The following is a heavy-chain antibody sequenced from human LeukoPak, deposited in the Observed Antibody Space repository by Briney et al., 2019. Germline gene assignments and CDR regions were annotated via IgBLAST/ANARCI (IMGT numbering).Heavy chain of an antibody. CDR2: ISSSSPST. CDR1: GFTFSSYS. Sequence: GGSLRLSCAASGFTFSSYSMNWVRQAPGRGLEWVSRISSSSPSTYYADSVKGRFIISRDNAKNSLYLQMNSLRAEDTAVYYCAKGDCSGGSCYPLPSWFDPWGQGTLVTVSS. V-gene: IGHV3-21*04. J-gene: IGHJ5*02. CDR3: AKGDCSGGSCYPLPSWFDP. D-gene: IGHD2-15*01.